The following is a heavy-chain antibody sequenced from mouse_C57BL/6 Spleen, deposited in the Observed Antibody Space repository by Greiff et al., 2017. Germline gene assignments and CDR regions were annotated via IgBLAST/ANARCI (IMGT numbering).Heavy chain of an antibody. V-gene: IGHV1-42*01. CDR1: GYSFTGYY. Sequence: EVKLMESGPELVKPGASVKISCKASGYSFTGYYMNWVKQSPEKSLEWIGEINPSTGGTTYNQKFKAKATLTVDKSSSTAYMQLKSLTSEDSAVYYCARGFTTAEYWGQGTTLTVSS. CDR2: INPSTGGT. J-gene: IGHJ2*01. D-gene: IGHD1-2*01. CDR3: ARGFTTAEY.